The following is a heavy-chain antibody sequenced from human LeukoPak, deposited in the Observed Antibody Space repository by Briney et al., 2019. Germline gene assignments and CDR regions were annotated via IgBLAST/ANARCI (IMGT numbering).Heavy chain of an antibody. CDR3: ARLYTASSELDY. V-gene: IGHV3-48*01. J-gene: IGHJ4*02. Sequence: GGSLRLSCVTSGFDFNVYAMHWVRQAPGKGLEWVAYINSRSSTIYYADSVKGRFTISRDNAKNSLYLQMNSLRAEDTALYYCARLYTASSELDYWGQGTLVTVSS. CDR2: INSRSSTI. CDR1: GFDFNVYA. D-gene: IGHD2-2*02.